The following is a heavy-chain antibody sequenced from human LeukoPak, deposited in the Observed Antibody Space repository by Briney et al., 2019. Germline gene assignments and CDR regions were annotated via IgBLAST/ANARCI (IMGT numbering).Heavy chain of an antibody. CDR2: ISYDESNA. CDR1: GFTFSSYA. Sequence: PGGSLRLSCAASGFTFSSYAMHWVRQASGKGLEWVAVISYDESNAFYAESVRGRSTISRDNARNILYLQMNSLRSEDTAVYRCVRGWEEYGGAARVGAPDHWGQRTPVSDCS. V-gene: IGHV3-30*04. J-gene: IGHJ4*02. CDR3: VRGWEEYGGAARVGAPDH. D-gene: IGHD2-15*01.